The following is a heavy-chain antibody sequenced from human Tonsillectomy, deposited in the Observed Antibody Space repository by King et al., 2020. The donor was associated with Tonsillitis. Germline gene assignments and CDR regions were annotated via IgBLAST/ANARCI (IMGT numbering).Heavy chain of an antibody. Sequence: VQLVESGAEVKKPGASVKVSCKASGYPFTSYGISWVRQAPGQGLEWMGWISAYNGNTNYAQKLQGRVTMTTDTSTSTAYMELRSLRSDDTAVYYCARDLGLYDFWSGPYFDYWGQGTLVTVSS. J-gene: IGHJ4*02. CDR2: ISAYNGNT. CDR1: GYPFTSYG. D-gene: IGHD3-3*01. CDR3: ARDLGLYDFWSGPYFDY. V-gene: IGHV1-18*04.